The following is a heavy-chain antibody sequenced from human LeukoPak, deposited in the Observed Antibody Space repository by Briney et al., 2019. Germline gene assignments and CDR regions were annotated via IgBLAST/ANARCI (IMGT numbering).Heavy chain of an antibody. J-gene: IGHJ3*02. D-gene: IGHD6-13*01. V-gene: IGHV4-59*01. CDR2: IYYSGST. Sequence: IGYIYYSGSTNYNPSLKSRVTISVDTSKNQFSLKLSSVTAADTAVYYCARVVIAAGDAFDIWGQGTMVTVSS. CDR3: ARVVIAAGDAFDI.